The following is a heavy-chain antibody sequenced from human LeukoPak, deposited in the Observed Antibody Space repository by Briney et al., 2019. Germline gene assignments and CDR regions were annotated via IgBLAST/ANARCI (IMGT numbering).Heavy chain of an antibody. CDR2: INHSGST. CDR1: GGSFSGYY. Sequence: SETLSLTCAVCGGSFSGYYWSWIRQPPGKGLEWIGEINHSGSTNYNPSLKSRVTISVDTSKNQFSLKLSSVTAADTAVCYCARGISGWYRYYGMDVWGKGTTVTVSS. D-gene: IGHD6-19*01. CDR3: ARGISGWYRYYGMDV. V-gene: IGHV4-34*01. J-gene: IGHJ6*04.